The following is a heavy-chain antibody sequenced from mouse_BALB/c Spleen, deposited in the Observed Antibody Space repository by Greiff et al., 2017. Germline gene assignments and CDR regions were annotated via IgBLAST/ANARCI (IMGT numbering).Heavy chain of an antibody. J-gene: IGHJ2*01. CDR2: IYPGDGDT. CDR3: ARYGNCYFDD. CDR1: GYAFSSYW. D-gene: IGHD2-1*01. Sequence: QVQLQQSGAELVRPGSSVKISCKASGYAFSSYWMHWVKQRPGQGLEWIGQIYPGDGDTNYNGKFKGKATLTADKSSSTAYMQLSSLTSEDSAVYFCARYGNCYFDDWGQGTTLTVSS. V-gene: IGHV1-80*01.